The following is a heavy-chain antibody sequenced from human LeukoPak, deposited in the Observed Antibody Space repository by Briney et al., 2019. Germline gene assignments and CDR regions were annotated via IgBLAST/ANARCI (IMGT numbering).Heavy chain of an antibody. Sequence: SQTLSLTCTVSGGSISSGGYYWSWIRQPPGKGLEWTGYIYHSGSTYYNPSLKSRVTISVDRSKNQFSLKLSSVTAADTAVYYCARDGAGYSSSWYVYWGQGTLVTVSS. CDR3: ARDGAGYSSSWYVY. CDR1: GGSISSGGYY. D-gene: IGHD6-13*01. J-gene: IGHJ4*02. CDR2: IYHSGST. V-gene: IGHV4-30-2*01.